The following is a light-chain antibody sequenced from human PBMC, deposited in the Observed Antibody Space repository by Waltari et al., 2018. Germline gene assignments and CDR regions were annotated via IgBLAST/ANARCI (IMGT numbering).Light chain of an antibody. CDR2: AAS. CDR3: QQYNSYSPVLT. V-gene: IGKV1-9*01. J-gene: IGKJ4*01. Sequence: DIQLTQSPSFLSASVGDRVTITCRASQGISTDLAWYQQKPGKAPKLLIYAASTLQSGIPSRFSGSGSGTEFTLTISSLQPEDFATYYCQQYNSYSPVLTFGGGTKVEIK. CDR1: QGISTD.